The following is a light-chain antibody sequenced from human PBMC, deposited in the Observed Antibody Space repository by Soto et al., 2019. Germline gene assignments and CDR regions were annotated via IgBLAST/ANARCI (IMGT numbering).Light chain of an antibody. CDR1: QSVSSSY. CDR2: GAS. CDR3: QQYGSSGT. Sequence: EIVLTQSPGTLSLSPGERATLSCRASQSVSSSYVVWYQQKPGQAPRLVIYGASSRATGIPDRFSGSGSGTDFTLTISRLEPEDFAVYYCQQYGSSGTFGQGTKVDIK. J-gene: IGKJ1*01. V-gene: IGKV3-20*01.